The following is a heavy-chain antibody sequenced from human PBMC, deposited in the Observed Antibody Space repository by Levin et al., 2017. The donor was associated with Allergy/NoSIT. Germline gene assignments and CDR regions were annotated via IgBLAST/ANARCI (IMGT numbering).Heavy chain of an antibody. D-gene: IGHD3-22*01. CDR2: IYSGGST. Sequence: GGSLRLSCAASGFTVSSNYMSWVRQAPGKGLEWVSVIYSGGSTYYADSVKGRFTISRDNSKNTMYLQMNSLRAEDTAVYYCASSGYRNYHFDYWGQGTLVTVSS. V-gene: IGHV3-53*01. J-gene: IGHJ4*02. CDR1: GFTVSSNY. CDR3: ASSGYRNYHFDY.